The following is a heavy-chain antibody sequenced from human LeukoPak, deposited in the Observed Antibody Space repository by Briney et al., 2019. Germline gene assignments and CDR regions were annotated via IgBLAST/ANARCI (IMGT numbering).Heavy chain of an antibody. CDR1: GGSFSGYY. D-gene: IGHD6-6*01. CDR2: INHSGST. Sequence: SETLSLTCAVYGGSFSGYYWSWIRQPPGKGLEWIGEINHSGSTNYNPSLKSRVTISVDTSKNQFSLKLSSVTAADTAVYYCASVRARKSIAARPGSSMGYYMGVWGKGTTVTVSS. V-gene: IGHV4-34*01. J-gene: IGHJ6*03. CDR3: ASVRARKSIAARPGSSMGYYMGV.